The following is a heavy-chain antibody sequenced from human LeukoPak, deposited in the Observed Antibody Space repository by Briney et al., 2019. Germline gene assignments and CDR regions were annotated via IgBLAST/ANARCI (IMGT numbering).Heavy chain of an antibody. CDR2: ISSSSSHI. V-gene: IGHV3-21*06. J-gene: IGHJ4*02. D-gene: IGHD3-22*01. Sequence: GGSLRLSCAASGFTFSSYSMNWVRQAPGKGLEWVSSISSSSSHIYYADSVKGRFTISRDNAKNSLYLQMNSLRAEDTAVYYCARESRYDSSGSYWGQGTLVTVSS. CDR3: ARESRYDSSGSY. CDR1: GFTFSSYS.